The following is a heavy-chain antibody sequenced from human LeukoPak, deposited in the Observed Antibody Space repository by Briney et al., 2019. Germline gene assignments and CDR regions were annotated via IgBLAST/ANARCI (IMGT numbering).Heavy chain of an antibody. CDR3: ARARTYYSDGSGLNWLDP. CDR2: GFSSGNT. V-gene: IGHV4-31*03. CDR1: GGSISSGNYW. Sequence: PSQTLSLTCTVSGGSISSGNYWRSWIRHLPGMGLEWIGHGFSSGNTHYNPSLKSRVTISVDTSKNQFSLSLSSVTAADTAIYYCARARTYYSDGSGLNWLDPWGQGTLVTVSS. J-gene: IGHJ5*02. D-gene: IGHD3-22*01.